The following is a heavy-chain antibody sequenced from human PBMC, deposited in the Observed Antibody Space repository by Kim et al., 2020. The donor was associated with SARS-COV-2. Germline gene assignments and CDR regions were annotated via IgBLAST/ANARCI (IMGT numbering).Heavy chain of an antibody. CDR3: AKDRHYYGSGSYYKGGMDV. J-gene: IGHJ6*02. V-gene: IGHV3-23*01. D-gene: IGHD3-10*01. Sequence: NGRFTISRDNSKNTLYLQMHSLRAEDTAVYYCAKDRHYYGSGSYYKGGMDVWGQGTTVTVSS.